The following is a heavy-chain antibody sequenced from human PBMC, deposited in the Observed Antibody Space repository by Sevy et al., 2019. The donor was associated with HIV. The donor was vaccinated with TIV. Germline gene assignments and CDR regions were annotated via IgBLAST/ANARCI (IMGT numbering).Heavy chain of an antibody. D-gene: IGHD6-19*01. CDR1: GFTFSSYA. CDR3: AKAGVQWLVNPYYFDY. CDR2: ISGSGGST. V-gene: IGHV3-23*01. Sequence: GGSLRLSCAASGFTFSSYAMSWVRQAPGKGLEWVSAISGSGGSTYYADSVKGRFTISGDNSKNTLYLQMNSLRAEDTAVYYCAKAGVQWLVNPYYFDYWGQGTLVTVSS. J-gene: IGHJ4*02.